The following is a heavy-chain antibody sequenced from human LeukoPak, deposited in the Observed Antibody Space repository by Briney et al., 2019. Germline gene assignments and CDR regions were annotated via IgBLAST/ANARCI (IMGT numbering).Heavy chain of an antibody. V-gene: IGHV3-33*08. CDR1: GFTFSAYG. CDR3: ATARDNYDRSGFSALEY. Sequence: PGRSLRLSCAASGFTFSAYGMHWVRQAPGKGLDWVSVIWCDGSSKNYADSVKGRFTISRDNSKNTLYLLMDSLRAEDTGVYYFATARDNYDRSGFSALEYWGQGTLVTVSS. J-gene: IGHJ4*02. CDR2: IWCDGSSK. D-gene: IGHD3-22*01.